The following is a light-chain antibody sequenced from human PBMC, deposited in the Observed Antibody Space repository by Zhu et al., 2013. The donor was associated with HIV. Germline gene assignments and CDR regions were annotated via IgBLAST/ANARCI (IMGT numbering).Light chain of an antibody. CDR1: SSDVGAYKF. Sequence: QSALTQPASVSGSPGQSIAISCTGTSSDVGAYKFVSWYQHHPGKAPKLMIYEVANRPSGVSNRFSGSKSGNTASLTISGLQAEDEADYYCSSYTSSSTLVVFGGGTKLTVL. V-gene: IGLV2-14*01. J-gene: IGLJ2*01. CDR2: EVA. CDR3: SSYTSSSTLVV.